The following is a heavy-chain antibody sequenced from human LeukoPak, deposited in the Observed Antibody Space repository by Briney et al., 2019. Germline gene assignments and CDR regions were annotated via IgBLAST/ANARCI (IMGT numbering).Heavy chain of an antibody. CDR3: ARNMVAASSWNWFDP. V-gene: IGHV4-30-4*07. CDR1: GGSISSGGYS. D-gene: IGHD2-15*01. CDR2: IYYSGST. J-gene: IGHJ5*02. Sequence: PSETLSLTCAVSGGSISSGGYSWSWIRQPPGKGLEWIGYIYYSGSTYYNPSLKSRVTISVDTSKNQFSLKLSSVTAADTAVYYCARNMVAASSWNWFDPWGQGTLVTVSS.